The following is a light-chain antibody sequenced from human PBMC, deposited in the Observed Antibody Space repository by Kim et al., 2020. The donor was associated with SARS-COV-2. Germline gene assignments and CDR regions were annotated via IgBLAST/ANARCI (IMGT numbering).Light chain of an antibody. V-gene: IGLV3-21*04. Sequence: YELTQPPSVSVAPGKTARITCGGNNIGSKSVHWYQQKPGQAPVLVIYYDSDRPSGIPERFSGSNSGNTATLTISRVEAGDEADYYCQVWDSSSDHWVFGGGTKLTVL. J-gene: IGLJ3*02. CDR3: QVWDSSSDHWV. CDR2: YDS. CDR1: NIGSKS.